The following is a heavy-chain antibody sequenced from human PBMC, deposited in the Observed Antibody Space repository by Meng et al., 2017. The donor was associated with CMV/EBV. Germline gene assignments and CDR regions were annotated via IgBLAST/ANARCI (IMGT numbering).Heavy chain of an antibody. Sequence: GGSLRLSCAASGFTFSNSDMNWVRQAPGKGLEWVSGVSWNGSRTHYADSVKGRFIISRDNSRNFLYQQMNSLRPEDMAVYYCARDSGRPLTYYYDSSGYYTFDYWGQGTLVTVSS. V-gene: IGHV3-19*01. CDR1: GFTFSNSD. D-gene: IGHD3-22*01. J-gene: IGHJ4*02. CDR2: VSWNGSRT. CDR3: ARDSGRPLTYYYDSSGYYTFDY.